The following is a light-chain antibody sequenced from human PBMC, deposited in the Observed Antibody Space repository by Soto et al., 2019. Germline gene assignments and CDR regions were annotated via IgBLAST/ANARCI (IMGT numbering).Light chain of an antibody. CDR2: ATS. CDR3: QHLSNGPMYT. Sequence: EIVMTQSPSTLSVSPGERATLSCRASQTVGGNLAWDQQKPAQAPRLLIYATSTRATGVPARFSGSGSGPDFAHPISSLQSEDVVLYYCQHLSNGPMYTFGQGNKLQIK. CDR1: QTVGGN. V-gene: IGKV3-15*01. J-gene: IGKJ2*01.